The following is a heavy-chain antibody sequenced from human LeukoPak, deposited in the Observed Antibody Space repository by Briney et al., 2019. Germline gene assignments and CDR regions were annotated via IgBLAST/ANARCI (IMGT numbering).Heavy chain of an antibody. CDR3: ARLRSYSNYDY. D-gene: IGHD4-11*01. CDR1: GGSISSSNW. V-gene: IGHV4-4*02. CDR2: IYHSGST. J-gene: IGHJ4*02. Sequence: PSGTLSLTCAVSGGSISSSNWWSWVRQPPGKGLEWIGEIYHSGSTNYNPSLKSRVTISVDTSKNQFSLRLSSVTAADTAVYYCARLRSYSNYDYWGQGTLVTVSS.